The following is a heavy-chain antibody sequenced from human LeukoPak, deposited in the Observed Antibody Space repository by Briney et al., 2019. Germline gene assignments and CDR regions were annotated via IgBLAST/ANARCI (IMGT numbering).Heavy chain of an antibody. Sequence: SETLSLTYAVYGGSFSGYYWSWIRQPPGKGLEWIGEINHSGSTNYNPSLKSRVTISVDTSKNQFSLKLSSVTAADTAVYYCARAQWLVLDYWGQGTLVTVSS. CDR3: ARAQWLVLDY. CDR1: GGSFSGYY. D-gene: IGHD6-19*01. V-gene: IGHV4-34*01. CDR2: INHSGST. J-gene: IGHJ4*02.